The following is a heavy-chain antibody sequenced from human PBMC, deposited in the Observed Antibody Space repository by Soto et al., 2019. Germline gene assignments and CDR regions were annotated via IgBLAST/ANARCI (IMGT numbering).Heavy chain of an antibody. J-gene: IGHJ4*02. V-gene: IGHV4-59*01. CDR2: IYYSGST. CDR3: ARDGVGATTFFGFLDY. CDR1: GGSISSYY. D-gene: IGHD1-26*01. Sequence: PSETLSLTCTVSGGSISSYYWSWIRQPPGKGLEWIGYIYYSGSTNYNPSLKSRVTISVDTSKNQFSLKLSSVTAADTAVYYCARDGVGATTFFGFLDYWGQGTLVTVSS.